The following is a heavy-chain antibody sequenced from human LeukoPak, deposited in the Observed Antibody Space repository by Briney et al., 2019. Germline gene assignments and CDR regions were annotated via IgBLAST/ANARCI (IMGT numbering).Heavy chain of an antibody. CDR3: ARDYNTAMVYAYYGMDV. Sequence: GGSLRLSCAASGFTFSSYSMNWVRQAPGKGLEWVSYISSSSSTIYYADSVKGRFTISRDNAKNSLYLQMNSLRAEDTAVYYCARDYNTAMVYAYYGMDVWGQGTTVTVSS. J-gene: IGHJ6*02. CDR2: ISSSSSTI. V-gene: IGHV3-48*04. D-gene: IGHD5-18*01. CDR1: GFTFSSYS.